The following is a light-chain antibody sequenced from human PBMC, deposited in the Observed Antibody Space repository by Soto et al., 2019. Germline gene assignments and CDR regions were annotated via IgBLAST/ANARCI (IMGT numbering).Light chain of an antibody. J-gene: IGKJ5*01. Sequence: AIQMTQSPSSLSSSVGDIFTITCRASQGIRNDLGWYQQKPGKAPKLLIYKASSLESGVPSRFSGSGSGTEFTLTISSLQPDDFATYYCQQYNTYPTFGQGTRLEIK. CDR3: QQYNTYPT. CDR2: KAS. CDR1: QGIRND. V-gene: IGKV1-6*01.